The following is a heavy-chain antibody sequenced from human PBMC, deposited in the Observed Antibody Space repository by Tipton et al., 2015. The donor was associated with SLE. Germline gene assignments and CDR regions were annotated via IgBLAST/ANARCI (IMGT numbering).Heavy chain of an antibody. D-gene: IGHD3-16*01. CDR2: IRADGSTK. CDR1: GFTCSGYA. CDR3: AGGTGAYCDH. J-gene: IGHJ4*02. V-gene: IGHV3-30*02. Sequence: SLRLSCAASGFTCSGYAKHWVRQAPGKGLEWVALIRADGSTKDYADSVKGRFTISRDNSKNTLYLQMNRLGVEDTAVYYCAGGTGAYCDHWGQGTLGTVSS.